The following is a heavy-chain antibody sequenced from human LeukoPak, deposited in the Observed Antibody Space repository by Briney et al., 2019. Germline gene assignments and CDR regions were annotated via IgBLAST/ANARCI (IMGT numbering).Heavy chain of an antibody. CDR1: GHTFSNDX. Sequence: VSCRASGHTFSNDXIHWVRQAPGRGLEWMGIINPSGESTNYAQKFQDRATMTRDTSTGTVYMELSSLISDDTAVYFCARATIAVSSDWYFDLWGRGTLLXXXS. CDR3: ARATIAVSSDWYFDL. D-gene: IGHD6-19*01. J-gene: IGHJ2*01. V-gene: IGHV1-46*01. CDR2: INPSGEST.